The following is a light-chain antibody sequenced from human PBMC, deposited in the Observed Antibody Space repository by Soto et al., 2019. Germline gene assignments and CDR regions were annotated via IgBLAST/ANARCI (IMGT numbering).Light chain of an antibody. J-gene: IGLJ2*01. V-gene: IGLV2-14*01. Sequence: QSVLTRPASVSGSPGQSITISCTGTSSDVGAYNYVSWYQQHPGKAPKLMIYDVNIRPSGVSNRFSGSKSGNTASLTISGLQAEDEADYYCTSWTTSTTMKFGGGTKLTVL. CDR3: TSWTTSTTMK. CDR1: SSDVGAYNY. CDR2: DVN.